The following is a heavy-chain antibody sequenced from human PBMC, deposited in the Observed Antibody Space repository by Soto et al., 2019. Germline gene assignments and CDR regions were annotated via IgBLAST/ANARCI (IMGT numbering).Heavy chain of an antibody. V-gene: IGHV3-48*01. CDR3: AKEIYDFWSGSYY. CDR2: ISSSSSTI. J-gene: IGHJ4*02. D-gene: IGHD3-3*01. Sequence: GGSLRLSCAASGFTFSSYSMNWVRQAPGKGLERVSYISSSSSTIYYADSVKGRFTISRDNSKNTLYLKMNSLRAEYSAVYYCAKEIYDFWSGSYYWGQGTLVTVSS. CDR1: GFTFSSYS.